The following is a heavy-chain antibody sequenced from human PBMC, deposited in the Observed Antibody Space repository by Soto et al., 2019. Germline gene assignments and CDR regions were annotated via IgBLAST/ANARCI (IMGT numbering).Heavy chain of an antibody. CDR2: INHGGSN. V-gene: IGHV4-34*01. Sequence: PSETLSLTCAVSGGSFSGFFWGWVRQPPGKGLEWIGEINHGGSNNYNPSLKSRDNISSDTSKSQFSLTLRSVTAEDSAIYYCSRAAVAAGGPFDKWGQGALVTVSS. D-gene: IGHD2-15*01. CDR3: SRAAVAAGGPFDK. J-gene: IGHJ4*02. CDR1: GGSFSGFF.